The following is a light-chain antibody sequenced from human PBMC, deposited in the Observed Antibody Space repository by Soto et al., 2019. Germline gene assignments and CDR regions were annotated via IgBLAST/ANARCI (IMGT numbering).Light chain of an antibody. CDR1: QSVSSRY. Sequence: EIVLTQSPGTLSLSPGDTATLSCRASQSVSSRYLGWYQQRPGQAPRLLIYGASSRATGIPDRFSGSGSGTDFTLTISRLEPEDFVVYYCHQYDNSPLPFGGGTKVEIK. CDR3: HQYDNSPLP. V-gene: IGKV3-20*01. CDR2: GAS. J-gene: IGKJ4*01.